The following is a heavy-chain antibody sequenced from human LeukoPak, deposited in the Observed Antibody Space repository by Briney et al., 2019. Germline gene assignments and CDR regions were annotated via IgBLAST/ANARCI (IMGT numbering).Heavy chain of an antibody. D-gene: IGHD1-1*01. CDR3: ARGSIRPDY. CDR2: INNDGSDA. Sequence: GGSLRLSCEASGFTFTNHWMHWVRQPPGKGLVWVSRINNDGSDAVYADSVKGRFTISRDNAKNTLYLQMNSLRAEDTAIYYCARGSIRPDYWGQGTLVTVSS. V-gene: IGHV3-74*01. J-gene: IGHJ4*02. CDR1: GFTFTNHW.